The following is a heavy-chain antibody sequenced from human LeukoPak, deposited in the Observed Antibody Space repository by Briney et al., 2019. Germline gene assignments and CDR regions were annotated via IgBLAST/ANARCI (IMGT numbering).Heavy chain of an antibody. V-gene: IGHV4-39*07. CDR1: GGSISSSSYY. J-gene: IGHJ3*02. CDR3: ARDIGLLDVAMVDAFDI. CDR2: IYYSGST. Sequence: SETLSVTCTVSGGSISSSSYYWGWIRQPPGKGLEWIGSIYYSGSTYYNPSLKSRVTISVDTSKNQFSLKLSSVTAADTAVYYCARDIGLLDVAMVDAFDIWGQGTMVTVSS. D-gene: IGHD5-18*01.